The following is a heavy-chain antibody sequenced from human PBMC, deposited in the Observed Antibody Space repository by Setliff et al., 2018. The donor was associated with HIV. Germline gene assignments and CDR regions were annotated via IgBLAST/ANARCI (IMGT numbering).Heavy chain of an antibody. CDR2: IIPIFGTA. V-gene: IGHV1-69*05. J-gene: IGHJ3*02. CDR3: ARVDRSSTRCYAFDI. D-gene: IGHD2-2*01. CDR1: GGTFSSYA. Sequence: ASVKVSCKASGGTFSSYAISWVRQAPGQGLEWMGGIIPIFGTANYAQKFQGRVTMTRDTSISAAYMELSRLRSDDTAVYYCARVDRSSTRCYAFDIWGQGTMVTVSS.